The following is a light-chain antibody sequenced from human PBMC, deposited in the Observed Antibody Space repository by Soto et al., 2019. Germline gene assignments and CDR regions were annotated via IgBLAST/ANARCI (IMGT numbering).Light chain of an antibody. J-gene: IGKJ2*01. CDR2: DAS. V-gene: IGKV1-5*01. CDR1: QSVTNW. Sequence: DIQMTQSPSTLSASVGDRVTITCRASQSVTNWLAWYRQKPGKAPNLLIYDASRLQSGIPSRFSGSGSGTEFTLTISGLQTDDFATYYCQQYTTYPYTFGQGTK. CDR3: QQYTTYPYT.